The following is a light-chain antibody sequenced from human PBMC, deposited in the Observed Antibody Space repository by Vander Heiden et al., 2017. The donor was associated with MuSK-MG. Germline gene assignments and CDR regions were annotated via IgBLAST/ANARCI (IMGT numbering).Light chain of an antibody. J-gene: IGLJ3*02. Sequence: QSVLTQPPSVSGAPGQRVTISCTGTNSNIGACYDVHWYQHLPRTAPKLLIFGNVNRPSGVPDRFSASRSATSASLAITGLQAEDEADYYCQSYDSSLSVVFGGGTKLTGL. V-gene: IGLV1-40*01. CDR2: GNV. CDR3: QSYDSSLSVV. CDR1: NSNIGACYD.